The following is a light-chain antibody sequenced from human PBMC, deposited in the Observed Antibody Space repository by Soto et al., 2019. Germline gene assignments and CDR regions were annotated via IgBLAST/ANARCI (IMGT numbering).Light chain of an antibody. CDR2: DVN. CDR3: CSYAGSRVYV. CDR1: TSDVGTYNH. J-gene: IGLJ1*01. Sequence: QSALTQPASVSGSPGQSITISCTGTTSDVGTYNHVSWYQHHPGKAPRLMIYDVNKRPSGVSNRFSGSKSGNTASLTISGLQAEDEADYYCCSYAGSRVYVFGRGTKVTVL. V-gene: IGLV2-23*02.